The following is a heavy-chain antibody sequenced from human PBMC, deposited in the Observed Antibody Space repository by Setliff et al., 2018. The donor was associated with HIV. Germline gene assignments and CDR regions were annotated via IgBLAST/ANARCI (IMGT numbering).Heavy chain of an antibody. V-gene: IGHV4-34*01. J-gene: IGHJ4*02. CDR2: INHSGST. CDR3: ARRRGDFNPYFDS. Sequence: PSETLSLTCAVYGGSFSGYYWSWIRQPPGKGLEWIGEINHSGSTNYNPSLKSRVTISVDTSKNQFSLKLSSATAADTAVYYCARRRGDFNPYFDSWGQGTLVTVSS. CDR1: GGSFSGYY. D-gene: IGHD3-16*01.